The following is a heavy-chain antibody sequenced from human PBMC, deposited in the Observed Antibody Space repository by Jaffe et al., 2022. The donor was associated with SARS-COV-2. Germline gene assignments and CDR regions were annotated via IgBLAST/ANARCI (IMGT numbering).Heavy chain of an antibody. CDR3: AKRHNTSSYYFDH. CDR1: GFTFSNYA. V-gene: IGHV3-23*04. CDR2: ISNGGGNT. Sequence: EVQLVESGGGLVQPGGSLRLSCAASGFTFSNYALTWVRQAPGKGLEWVSGISNGGGNTYFADSVKGRFTISRDNSKNTLYLQMNSLRAEDTAIYYCAKRHNTSSYYFDHWGQGTLVTVSS. D-gene: IGHD2-2*01. J-gene: IGHJ4*02.